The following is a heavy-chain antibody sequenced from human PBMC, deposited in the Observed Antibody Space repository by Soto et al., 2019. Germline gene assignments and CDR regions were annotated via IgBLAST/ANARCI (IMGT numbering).Heavy chain of an antibody. CDR2: IYPGDSDT. CDR1: GYSFTNYW. D-gene: IGHD6-19*01. V-gene: IGHV5-51*01. Sequence: PGESLKISCKGSGYSFTNYWIGWVRQMPGKGLEWMGIIYPGDSDTRYRPSFKGQVTISADKSISTAYLQWSSLKASDSGMYYCARATSSGWYNWFDPWGQGTLVTVSS. J-gene: IGHJ5*02. CDR3: ARATSSGWYNWFDP.